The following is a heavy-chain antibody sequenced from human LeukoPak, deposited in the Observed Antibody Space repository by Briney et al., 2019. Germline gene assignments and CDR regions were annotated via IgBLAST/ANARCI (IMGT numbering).Heavy chain of an antibody. CDR3: ARYDFWSGLDP. CDR2: IIPIFGTA. CDR1: GGTFSSYA. V-gene: IGHV1-69*05. D-gene: IGHD3-3*01. Sequence: GSSVKVSCKASGGTFSSYAISWVRQAPGQGLEWMGGIIPIFGTANYAQKFQGRVTITRNTSISTAYMELSSLRSEDTAVYYCARYDFWSGLDPWGQGTLVTVSS. J-gene: IGHJ5*02.